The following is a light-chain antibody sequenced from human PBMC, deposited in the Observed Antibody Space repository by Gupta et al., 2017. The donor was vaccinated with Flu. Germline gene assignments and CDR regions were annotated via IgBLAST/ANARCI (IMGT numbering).Light chain of an antibody. CDR3: QQYYSTPFT. CDR1: QSVLYSSNNKNY. CDR2: WAS. V-gene: IGKV4-1*01. Sequence: DIVMTQSPDSLPVSLGERAPINCKSSQSVLYSSNNKNYLAWYQQRPGQPPKLLLYWASTRESGVPDRFSGSGSGTDFTLTISSLQAEDVAVYYCQQYYSTPFTFGPGTKVDIK. J-gene: IGKJ3*01.